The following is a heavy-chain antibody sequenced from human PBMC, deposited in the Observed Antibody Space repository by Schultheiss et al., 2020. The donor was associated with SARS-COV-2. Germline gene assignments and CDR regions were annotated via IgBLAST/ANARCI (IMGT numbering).Heavy chain of an antibody. CDR2: INHSGST. D-gene: IGHD2-2*01. CDR3: ARALKNGGYCSSTSCSNNWCEP. Sequence: SETLSLTCTVSGGSISSYYWSWIRQPPGKGLEWIGEINHSGSTNYNPSLKSRVTISVDTSKNQFSLKLSPVTAADTAVYYCARALKNGGYCSSTSCSNNWCEPCGQGTLITVAS. J-gene: IGHJ5*02. CDR1: GGSISSYY. V-gene: IGHV4-59*08.